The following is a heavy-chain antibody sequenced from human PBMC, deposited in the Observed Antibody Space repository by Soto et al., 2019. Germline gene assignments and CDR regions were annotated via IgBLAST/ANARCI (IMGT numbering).Heavy chain of an antibody. V-gene: IGHV3-21*06. CDR2: ISSTTNYI. J-gene: IGHJ4*02. CDR1: GFTFTRYS. Sequence: WGSLSLSCAASGFTFTRYSMNWVRQAPGKGLEWVSSISSTTNYIYYGDSMKGRFTISRDNAKNSLYLELNSLRAEDTAVYYCARESEDLTSNFDYWGQGTLVTVSS. CDR3: ARESEDLTSNFDY.